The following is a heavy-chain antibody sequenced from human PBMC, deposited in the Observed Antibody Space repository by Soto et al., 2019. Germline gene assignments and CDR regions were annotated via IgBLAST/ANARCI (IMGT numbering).Heavy chain of an antibody. V-gene: IGHV3-48*03. CDR3: ARVRAGAANGYYGMDV. J-gene: IGHJ6*02. CDR1: GFTLSDYE. D-gene: IGHD1-26*01. CDR2: ISTRGSTI. Sequence: PRLSCSASGFTLSDYELHWVRQAPGKGLEWVSYISTRGSTIYYADSVKGRFTISRDNAKNSLYLEVNRLRPEDTGVYYCARVRAGAANGYYGMDVWGQGTTVPVYS.